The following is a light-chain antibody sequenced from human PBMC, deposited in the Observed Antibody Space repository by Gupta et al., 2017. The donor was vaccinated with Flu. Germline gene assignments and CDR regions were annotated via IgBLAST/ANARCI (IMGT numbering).Light chain of an antibody. J-gene: IGKJ1*01. Sequence: DIVMIQSPATLSVSPGERATLSCRASQSVSSNLAWYQQKPGQAPRLLIYGASTRATGIPARFSGSGSGTEFTLTISSLQSEDFAVYYCQQYNNWPRTFGQGTKVEIK. CDR1: QSVSSN. CDR3: QQYNNWPRT. CDR2: GAS. V-gene: IGKV3-15*01.